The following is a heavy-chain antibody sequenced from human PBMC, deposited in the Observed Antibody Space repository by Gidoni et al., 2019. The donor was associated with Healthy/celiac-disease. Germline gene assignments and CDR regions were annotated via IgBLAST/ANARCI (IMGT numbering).Heavy chain of an antibody. CDR3: AKGADYYGSGESDY. CDR2: ISGSGGST. V-gene: IGHV3-23*01. Sequence: GLEWVSAISGSGGSTYYADSVKGRFTISRDNSKNTLYLQMNSLRAEDTAVYYCAKGADYYGSGESDYWGQGTLVTVSS. J-gene: IGHJ4*02. D-gene: IGHD3-10*01.